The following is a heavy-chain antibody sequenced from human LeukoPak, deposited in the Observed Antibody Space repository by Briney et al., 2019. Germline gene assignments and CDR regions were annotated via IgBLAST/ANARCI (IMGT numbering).Heavy chain of an antibody. CDR2: ISGSGHST. CDR3: PKGSADVRPYYFDF. CDR1: GFTFSSSA. J-gene: IGHJ4*02. Sequence: PGGSLRLSCAASGFTFSSSAMSWVRQAPGKVLEWVSAISGSGHSTYYADSVQGRFTISRDNSKNTLYLQMNSLRAEDTAIYYCPKGSADVRPYYFDFWGQGALVIVSS. V-gene: IGHV3-23*01. D-gene: IGHD2-15*01.